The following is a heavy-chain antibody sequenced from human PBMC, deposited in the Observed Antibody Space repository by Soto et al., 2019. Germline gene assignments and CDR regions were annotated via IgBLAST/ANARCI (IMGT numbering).Heavy chain of an antibody. J-gene: IGHJ3*01. Sequence: QMQLVQSGPEAKKPGTSVKGSCKDSGFTFSNSAIQWVRQARGQRLAWIGWIVVGSGSTKYAQRFQERVTITRDMSTRTTDLELRSLRSEDTAVYYCAAGVGAFEFWGQGTMVTVSS. D-gene: IGHD3-10*01. CDR2: IVVGSGST. V-gene: IGHV1-58*02. CDR1: GFTFSNSA. CDR3: AAGVGAFEF.